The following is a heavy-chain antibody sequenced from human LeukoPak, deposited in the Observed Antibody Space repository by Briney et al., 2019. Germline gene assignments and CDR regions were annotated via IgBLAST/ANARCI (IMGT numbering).Heavy chain of an antibody. D-gene: IGHD4-23*01. CDR2: IWYDGSNK. V-gene: IGHV3-33*01. Sequence: SGRSLRLSCAASGFTFSSYGMHWVRQAPGKGLEWVAVIWYDGSNKYYADSVRGRLTISRDNSKNTLYLQMNSLRAEDTAVYYCARENINRYGGNSLGPYYYYYYGMDVWGQGTTVTVSS. J-gene: IGHJ6*02. CDR1: GFTFSSYG. CDR3: ARENINRYGGNSLGPYYYYYYGMDV.